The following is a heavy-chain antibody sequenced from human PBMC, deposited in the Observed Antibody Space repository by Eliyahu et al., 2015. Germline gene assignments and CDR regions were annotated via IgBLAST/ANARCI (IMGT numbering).Heavy chain of an antibody. D-gene: IGHD5-18*01. CDR1: GFTFSSYG. V-gene: IGHV3-33*01. CDR3: ARDTRGYGDY. CDR2: IWYDGSNK. J-gene: IGHJ4*02. Sequence: QVQLVESGGGVVQPGSSLXLSFSASGFTFSSYGMHWVRQAPGKGLEWVAVIWYDGSNKYYADSVKGRFTISRDNSKNTLYLQMNSLRAEDTAVYYCARDTRGYGDYWGQGTLVTVSS.